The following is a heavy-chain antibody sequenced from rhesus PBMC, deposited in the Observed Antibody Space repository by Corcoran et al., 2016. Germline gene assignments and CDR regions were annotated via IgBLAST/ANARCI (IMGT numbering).Heavy chain of an antibody. D-gene: IGHD1-1*01. CDR3: ASSGRSHYPY. V-gene: IGHV4-80*01. Sequence: QVQLQESGPGLVKPSETLSLTCAVSGGSFSSYWWSWIRQPPGKGLEWIGESNVNSGSTNYPPPLRSRVTIAKAASKNQFSLKLSSVTAADTAVYYCASSGRSHYPYWGQGVLVTVSS. CDR1: GGSFSSYW. J-gene: IGHJ4*01. CDR2: SNVNSGST.